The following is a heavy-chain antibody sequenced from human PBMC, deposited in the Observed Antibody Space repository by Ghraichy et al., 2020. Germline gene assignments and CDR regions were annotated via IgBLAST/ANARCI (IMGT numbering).Heavy chain of an antibody. CDR1: GFTFSSYA. D-gene: IGHD3-10*01. J-gene: IGHJ4*02. CDR2: ISGGGTST. Sequence: GGSLRLSCAASGFTFSSYAMNWVRQAPGKGLEWVSGISGGGTSTYYAASVKGRFTISRDNSRNTLYLQMSSLRADDTAVYYCAKMSYNGQRGYVDFWGQGSLVTVSS. V-gene: IGHV3-23*01. CDR3: AKMSYNGQRGYVDF.